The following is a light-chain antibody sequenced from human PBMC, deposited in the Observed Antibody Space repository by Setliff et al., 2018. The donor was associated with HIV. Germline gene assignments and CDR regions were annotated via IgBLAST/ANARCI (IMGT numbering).Light chain of an antibody. CDR1: SSNIGAGYD. CDR3: SSYTSRNILYV. V-gene: IGLV1-40*01. J-gene: IGLJ1*01. Sequence: QSALAQPPSVSGAPGQRVIISCTGSSSNIGAGYDVHWYQQLPGTAPKLLIYGNTNRPSGVPDRFSGSKSGNTASLTISGLQAEDEADYYCSSYTSRNILYVFGTGTKVTVL. CDR2: GNT.